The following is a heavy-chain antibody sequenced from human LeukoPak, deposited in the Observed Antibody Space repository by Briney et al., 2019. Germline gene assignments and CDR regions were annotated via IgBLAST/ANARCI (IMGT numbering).Heavy chain of an antibody. J-gene: IGHJ6*01. Sequence: SETLSLTCAVYGGSFSGYYWSWIRQPPGRGLEWMGEINHSVSTNYNPSLKSRVTISVDTSKKQISLKLSSVTAADTAVYYCARRGRSGWYSEYYHYYGMDVXXXGXTXTVSS. CDR1: GGSFSGYY. V-gene: IGHV4-34*01. CDR2: INHSVST. D-gene: IGHD6-19*01. CDR3: ARRGRSGWYSEYYHYYGMDV.